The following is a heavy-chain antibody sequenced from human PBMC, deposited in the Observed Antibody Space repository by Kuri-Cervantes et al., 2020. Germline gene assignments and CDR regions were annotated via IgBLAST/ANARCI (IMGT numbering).Heavy chain of an antibody. Sequence: GESLKISCAASGFTFSSYGMHWVRQAPGKGLEWVAVISYDGSNKYYADSVKGRFTISRDNSKNTLYLQMNSLRAEDTAVYYCARDTAVAANYYYYGMDVWGQGTTVTVSS. V-gene: IGHV3-30*03. CDR2: ISYDGSNK. CDR1: GFTFSSYG. J-gene: IGHJ6*02. CDR3: ARDTAVAANYYYYGMDV. D-gene: IGHD6-19*01.